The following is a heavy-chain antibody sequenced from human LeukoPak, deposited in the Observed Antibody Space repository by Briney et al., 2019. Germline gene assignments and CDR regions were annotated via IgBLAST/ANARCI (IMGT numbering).Heavy chain of an antibody. D-gene: IGHD2-2*01. CDR2: ISGSGGST. J-gene: IGHJ5*02. CDR1: GFTFSSYA. Sequence: QSGGSLRLSCAASGFTFSSYAMSWVRQAPGKGLEWVSAISGSGGSTYYADAVKGRFTISRDNAKNSLYLQMNSLRAEDTAVYYCARGDTYALKWFDPWGQGTLVTVSS. CDR3: ARGDTYALKWFDP. V-gene: IGHV3-23*01.